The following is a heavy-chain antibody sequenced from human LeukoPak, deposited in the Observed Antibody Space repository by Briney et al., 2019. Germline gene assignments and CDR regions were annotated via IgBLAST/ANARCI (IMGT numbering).Heavy chain of an antibody. J-gene: IGHJ4*02. V-gene: IGHV4-4*02. CDR3: ATYGYSSGWLN. D-gene: IGHD6-19*01. Sequence: SETLSLTCAVSGGSISSSNWWSWVRQPPGRGLEWIGEIYHSGSTNYNPSLKSRVTISVDKSKNQFSLKLSSVTAADTAVYYCATYGYSSGWLNWGQGTLVTVSS. CDR1: GGSISSSNW. CDR2: IYHSGST.